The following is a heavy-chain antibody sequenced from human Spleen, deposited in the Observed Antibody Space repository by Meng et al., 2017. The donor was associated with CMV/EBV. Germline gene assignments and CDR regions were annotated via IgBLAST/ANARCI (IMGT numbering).Heavy chain of an antibody. V-gene: IGHV3-48*04. Sequence: GGSLRLSCAASGFTFNTYSMTWVRQAPGKGLEWVSHISGGGSIIYYADSVRGRFTISRDNANSALYLQMDSLRAEDTAVYYCARAFYDFWSGIGYWGQGVLVTVSS. CDR2: ISGGGSII. CDR1: GFTFNTYS. J-gene: IGHJ4*02. D-gene: IGHD3-3*01. CDR3: ARAFYDFWSGIGY.